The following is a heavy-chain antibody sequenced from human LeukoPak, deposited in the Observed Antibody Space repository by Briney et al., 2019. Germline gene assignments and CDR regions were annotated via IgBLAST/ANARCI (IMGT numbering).Heavy chain of an antibody. J-gene: IGHJ5*02. V-gene: IGHV3-21*01. D-gene: IGHD1-26*01. CDR3: ARAQVGYNWFDP. CDR2: ISRSQTYI. Sequence: WGSLRLSCAASGFAVSDYTMNWVRQAPGKGLECISSISRSQTYIYYADSVKGRFAISKDNAENSLYLQMNSLRAEDTAVYYCARAQVGYNWFDPWGQGTLVSVSS. CDR1: GFAVSDYT.